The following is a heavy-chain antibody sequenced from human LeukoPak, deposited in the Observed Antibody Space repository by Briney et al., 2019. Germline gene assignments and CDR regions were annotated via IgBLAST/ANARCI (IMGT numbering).Heavy chain of an antibody. Sequence: PSETLSLTCTVSGGSISSFYWTWIRQPPGKGLEWIGYIYYSGSTNYNPPLKSRVSISVDTSKNQFSLKLSSVTAADTAVYYCARVGYSNGPQWFDPWGQGTLVTVSS. J-gene: IGHJ5*02. V-gene: IGHV4-59*01. CDR3: ARVGYSNGPQWFDP. D-gene: IGHD5-18*01. CDR1: GGSISSFY. CDR2: IYYSGST.